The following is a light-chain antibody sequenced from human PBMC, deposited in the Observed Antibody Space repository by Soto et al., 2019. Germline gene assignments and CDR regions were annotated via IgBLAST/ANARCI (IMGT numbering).Light chain of an antibody. V-gene: IGKV3-11*01. CDR3: QQRINWPLT. CDR2: DAS. Sequence: EIVLTQSPATLSLSPGERATLSCRASQTVSTYLAWYQQKPGQAPRLLIYDASNRATGIPARFSGSGSGTDFTLTISSLEPEDFAVCYCQQRINWPLTFGGGTRVEI. CDR1: QTVSTY. J-gene: IGKJ4*01.